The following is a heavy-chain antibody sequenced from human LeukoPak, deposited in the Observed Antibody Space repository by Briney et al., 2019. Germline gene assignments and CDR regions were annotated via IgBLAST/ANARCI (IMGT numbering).Heavy chain of an antibody. CDR2: IYYSGST. D-gene: IGHD3-9*01. Sequence: SETQSLTCTVSGGSISSSSYYWGWIRQPPGKGLEWIGSIYYSGSTYYNPSLKSRVTISVDTSKNQFSLKLSSVTAADTAVYYCARQLRYPYYYMDVWGKGTTVTISS. CDR1: GGSISSSSYY. J-gene: IGHJ6*03. V-gene: IGHV4-39*01. CDR3: ARQLRYPYYYMDV.